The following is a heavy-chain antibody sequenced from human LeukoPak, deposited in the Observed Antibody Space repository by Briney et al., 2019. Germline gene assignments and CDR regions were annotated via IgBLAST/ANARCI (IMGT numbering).Heavy chain of an antibody. D-gene: IGHD2-15*01. CDR3: AKRVFAAAQDYFFDY. CDR1: GFTFSSSA. J-gene: IGHJ4*02. V-gene: IGHV3-23*01. CDR2: VSSRGGST. Sequence: GGSLRLSCAASGFTFSSSAMSWVRQAPGKGLEWVSAVSSRGGSTFYADSVKGRFTISRDNSKNTLFLQMNSLRAEDTAIYYCAKRVFAAAQDYFFDYWGPGTLVTVSS.